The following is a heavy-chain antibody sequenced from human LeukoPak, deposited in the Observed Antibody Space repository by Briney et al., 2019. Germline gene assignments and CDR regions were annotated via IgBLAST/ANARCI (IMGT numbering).Heavy chain of an antibody. CDR1: GYTFTSYG. CDR2: ISAYNGNT. CDR3: ARDGIVVVVAAPYYYGMDV. Sequence: ASVKVSCKASGYTFTSYGISWVRQAPGQGLEWMGWISAYNGNTNYAQKLQGRVTMTTDTSTSTAYMELRSLRSDDTAVYYCARDGIVVVVAAPYYYGMDVWGQGTTVTVSS. D-gene: IGHD2-15*01. V-gene: IGHV1-18*01. J-gene: IGHJ6*02.